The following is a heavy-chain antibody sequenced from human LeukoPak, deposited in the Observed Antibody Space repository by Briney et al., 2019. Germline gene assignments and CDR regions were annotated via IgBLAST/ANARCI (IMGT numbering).Heavy chain of an antibody. D-gene: IGHD2-2*02. CDR1: VGSISSGNW. CDR3: ATAPILRGEGGEHYKYGMDV. CDR2: XXHTGTH. V-gene: IGHV4-4*02. Sequence: SETLSLTCAVSVGSISSGNWWTWVRQSPGKGLXWIGXXXHTGTHNYNPSLKSRVTISADTFKNHFSLKLTSVTAADTAVYYCATAPILRGEGGEHYKYGMDVWGQGTTVTVSS. J-gene: IGHJ6*02.